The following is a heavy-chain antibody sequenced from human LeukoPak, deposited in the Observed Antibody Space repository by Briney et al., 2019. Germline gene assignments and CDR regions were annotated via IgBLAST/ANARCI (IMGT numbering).Heavy chain of an antibody. CDR2: ISAYNGNT. Sequence: ASVKVSCKASGYTFTSYGISWVRQAPGQGLEWMGWISAYNGNTNYAQKLQGRVTMTTDTSTSTAYMELRSLRPDDTAVYYCARGGHYYDSSGYVDYWGQGTLVTVSS. CDR1: GYTFTSYG. J-gene: IGHJ4*02. D-gene: IGHD3-22*01. V-gene: IGHV1-18*01. CDR3: ARGGHYYDSSGYVDY.